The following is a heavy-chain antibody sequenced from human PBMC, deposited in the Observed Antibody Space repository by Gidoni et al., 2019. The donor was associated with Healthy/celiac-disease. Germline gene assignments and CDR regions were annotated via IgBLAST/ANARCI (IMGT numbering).Heavy chain of an antibody. J-gene: IGHJ4*02. CDR1: GGSLSSSSYY. V-gene: IGHV4-39*01. Sequence: QLQLQESGPGLVKPSETLSLTCTVSGGSLSSSSYYWGWIRQPPGKGLEWVGSIYYSGSTYYNPSLKSRVTISVDTSKNQFSLKLSSVTAADTAVYYCARRGAYGDYAYFDYWGQGTLVTVSS. CDR2: IYYSGST. CDR3: ARRGAYGDYAYFDY. D-gene: IGHD4-17*01.